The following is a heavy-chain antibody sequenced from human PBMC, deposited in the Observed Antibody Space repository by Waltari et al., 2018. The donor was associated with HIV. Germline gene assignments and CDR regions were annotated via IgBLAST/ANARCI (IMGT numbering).Heavy chain of an antibody. J-gene: IGHJ4*02. CDR2: IRTDASEK. CDR3: ARELTTGTALNY. CDR1: GFSFGNYW. Sequence: EVQLVESGGGLVQPGGSLRLSCVGSGFSFGNYWMSWVRQAPGKGLEWVANIRTDASEKYYVDSVKGRFSISRDNAKNLVFLQMDSLRVEDTAVYFCARELTTGTALNYWGQGTLVTVSS. D-gene: IGHD2-21*02. V-gene: IGHV3-7*01.